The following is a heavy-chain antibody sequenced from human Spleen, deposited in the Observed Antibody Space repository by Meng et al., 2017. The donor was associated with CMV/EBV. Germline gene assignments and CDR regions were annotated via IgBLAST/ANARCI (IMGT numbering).Heavy chain of an antibody. V-gene: IGHV3-7*03. CDR1: GVSFSDDW. J-gene: IGHJ6*02. CDR2: ITHDGSDK. Sequence: GESLKISCAVSGVSFSDDWASWVRQAPGKGLEWVATITHDGSDKYYMDSVRGRFTISRDNAKKTLSLQMNSLRPEDTALYYCAKGGGERVTFDAMDVWGQGTTVTVSS. CDR3: AKGGGERVTFDAMDV. D-gene: IGHD2-21*02.